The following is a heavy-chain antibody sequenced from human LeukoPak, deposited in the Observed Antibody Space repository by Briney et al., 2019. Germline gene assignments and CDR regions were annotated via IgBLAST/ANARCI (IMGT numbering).Heavy chain of an antibody. J-gene: IGHJ4*02. CDR3: AKLYSSSSIDY. CDR1: GFTFSSYG. CDR2: ISYDGSNK. Sequence: PGRSLRLSCAASGFTFSSYGMHWVRQAPGKGLEWVAVISYDGSNKYYADSVRGRFTISRDNSKNTLYLQMNSLRAEDTAVYYCAKLYSSSSIDYWGQGTLVTVSS. D-gene: IGHD6-6*01. V-gene: IGHV3-30*18.